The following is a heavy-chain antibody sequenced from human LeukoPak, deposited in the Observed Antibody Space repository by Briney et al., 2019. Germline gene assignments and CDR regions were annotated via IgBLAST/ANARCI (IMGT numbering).Heavy chain of an antibody. V-gene: IGHV4-39*01. Sequence: SETLSLTCTVSGGSISSSSYYWGWIRQPPGKGLEWIGSIYYSGSTYYNPSLKSRVTISVDTSKNQFSLELSSVTAADTAVYYCARGRLTTGGWFDPWGQGTLVTVSS. CDR1: GGSISSSSYY. J-gene: IGHJ5*02. CDR3: ARGRLTTGGWFDP. CDR2: IYYSGST. D-gene: IGHD3-9*01.